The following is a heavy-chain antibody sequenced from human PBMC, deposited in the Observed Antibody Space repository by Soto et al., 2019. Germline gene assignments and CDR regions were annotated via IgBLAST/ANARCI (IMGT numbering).Heavy chain of an antibody. CDR3: KKLPWADYGGILEP. J-gene: IGHJ5*02. CDR1: GGSISSYY. V-gene: IGHV4-59*01. D-gene: IGHD4-17*01. CDR2: IYYTGTT. Sequence: SETLSLTCTVSGGSISSYYWSWIRQPPGKGLEWIGYIYYTGTTNYNPSLKSRVTISVDTSKNQFSLKLSSVTTADTAVYYCKKLPWADYGGILEPWGQGTLVTVSS.